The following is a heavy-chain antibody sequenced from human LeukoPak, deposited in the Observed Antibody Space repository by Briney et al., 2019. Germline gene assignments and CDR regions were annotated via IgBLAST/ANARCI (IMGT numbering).Heavy chain of an antibody. Sequence: PGGSLRLSCAASGFAFSYYYMSWIRQALGKGLEWVSYISNTTTYTNYADSVKGRFTISRDNAKNSLYLQMNSLRAEDTAVYYCARVGGYSGYGEDAFDIWGQGTMVTVSS. CDR2: ISNTTTYT. D-gene: IGHD5-12*01. J-gene: IGHJ3*02. CDR3: ARVGGYSGYGEDAFDI. V-gene: IGHV3-11*06. CDR1: GFAFSYYY.